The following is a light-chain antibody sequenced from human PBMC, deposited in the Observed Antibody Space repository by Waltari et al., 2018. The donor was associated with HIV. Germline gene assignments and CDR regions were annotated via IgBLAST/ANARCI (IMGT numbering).Light chain of an antibody. CDR1: SSDVGNYNP. V-gene: IGLV2-23*01. CDR3: CSYANSSTV. CDR2: EGS. J-gene: IGLJ2*01. Sequence: QSALTQFASVSGSPGQSITISCTGTSSDVGNYNPVSWYQQHPGKAPKLMIYEGSKRPSGVSQRCSGSKSGNTASLTISGLQAEDEADYYCCSYANSSTVFGGGTKVTVL.